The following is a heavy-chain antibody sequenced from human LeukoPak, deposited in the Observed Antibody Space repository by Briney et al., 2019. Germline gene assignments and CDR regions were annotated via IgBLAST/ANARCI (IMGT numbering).Heavy chain of an antibody. CDR1: GFTFSSYW. CDR3: AREGGLGYYDSSGPLDY. D-gene: IGHD3-22*01. Sequence: GGSLRLSCAASGFTFSSYWMHWARQAPGKGLVWVSRINSDGSSTSYADSVKGRFTISRDNAKNTLYLQMNSLRAEDTAVYYCAREGGLGYYDSSGPLDYWGQGTLVTVSS. J-gene: IGHJ4*02. CDR2: INSDGSST. V-gene: IGHV3-74*01.